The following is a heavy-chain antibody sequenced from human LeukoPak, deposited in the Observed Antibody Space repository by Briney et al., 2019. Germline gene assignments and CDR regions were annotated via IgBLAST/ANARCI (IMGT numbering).Heavy chain of an antibody. CDR3: ARGRLVPAAIRLLFGMDV. CDR2: INAGNGNT. D-gene: IGHD2-2*01. Sequence: ASVKVSCKASGYTFTSYAMHWVRQAPGQRLEWMGWINAGNGNTKYSQKFQGRVTITRDTSAGTAHMELSSLRSEDTAVYYCARGRLVPAAIRLLFGMDVWGQGTTVTVSS. J-gene: IGHJ6*02. V-gene: IGHV1-3*01. CDR1: GYTFTSYA.